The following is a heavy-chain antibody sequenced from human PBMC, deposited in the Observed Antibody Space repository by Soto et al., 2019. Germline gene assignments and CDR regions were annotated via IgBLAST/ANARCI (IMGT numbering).Heavy chain of an antibody. Sequence: ESLKISFKGSGYNFAGYWIAWVGQIPGKGLELMGIIYPSDSDTRYRPSFQGQVTISADKSISSAYLQWSSLRASDTAMYYCARGGVSTRTFDYWGQGTPVTVSS. V-gene: IGHV5-51*01. D-gene: IGHD3-3*01. J-gene: IGHJ4*02. CDR1: GYNFAGYW. CDR3: ARGGVSTRTFDY. CDR2: IYPSDSDT.